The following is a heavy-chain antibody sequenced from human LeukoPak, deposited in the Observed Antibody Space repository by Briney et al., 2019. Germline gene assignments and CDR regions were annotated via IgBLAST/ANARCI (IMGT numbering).Heavy chain of an antibody. CDR3: ARGRNSGFDY. Sequence: SQTLSLTCAISGDSVSGNSAVAWNWLRPSPSRGLGWLGRTYYRSNWNNDYAVSVKSRITINPDTSKNQFSLHLNSVTPEDTAVYYCARGRNSGFDYWGQGTLVTVSS. V-gene: IGHV6-1*01. J-gene: IGHJ4*02. CDR2: TYYRSNWNN. CDR1: GDSVSGNSAVA. D-gene: IGHD2/OR15-2a*01.